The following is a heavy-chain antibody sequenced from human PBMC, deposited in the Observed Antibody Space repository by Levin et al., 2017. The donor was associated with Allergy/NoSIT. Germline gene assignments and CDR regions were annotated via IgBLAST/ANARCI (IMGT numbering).Heavy chain of an antibody. D-gene: IGHD6-19*01. CDR1: GFTFNNYA. V-gene: IGHV3-23*01. Sequence: QAGGSLRLSCAASGFTFNNYAMSWVRQAPGKGLEWVSAIINSGVGTYYADSVKGRFTISRDNSKNTMYLQMNSLRAEDTAVYFCAKDAIRGSDQPYYVDYWGQGTLVTASS. CDR3: AKDAIRGSDQPYYVDY. J-gene: IGHJ4*02. CDR2: IINSGVGT.